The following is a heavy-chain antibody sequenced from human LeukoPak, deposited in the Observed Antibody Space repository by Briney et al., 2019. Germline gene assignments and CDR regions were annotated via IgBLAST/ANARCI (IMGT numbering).Heavy chain of an antibody. Sequence: PGRSLRLSCAASGFTFSSYGMHWVRQAPGKGLEWVAVIWYDGSNKYYADSVKGRFTISRDNSKNTLYLQMNSLRAEDTAVYYXXXXXSSGWYEGAFDYWGQGTLVTVSS. CDR2: IWYDGSNK. J-gene: IGHJ4*02. CDR3: XXXXSSGWYEGAFDY. D-gene: IGHD6-19*01. CDR1: GFTFSSYG. V-gene: IGHV3-33*01.